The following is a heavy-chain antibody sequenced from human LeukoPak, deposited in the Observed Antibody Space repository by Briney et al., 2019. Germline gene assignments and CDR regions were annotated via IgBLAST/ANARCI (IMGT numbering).Heavy chain of an antibody. V-gene: IGHV3-23*01. D-gene: IGHD3-22*01. Sequence: TGGSLRLSCAASGFTFSSYAMSWVRQVPAKGLEWVSGISGSGLTTFSADSLMGRFTISRDNSENTLFLQMNGLRAEDTAIYYCAKDGKYDSSGYFYDGYFDSWGQGTPVTVSS. CDR2: ISGSGLTT. CDR3: AKDGKYDSSGYFYDGYFDS. CDR1: GFTFSSYA. J-gene: IGHJ4*02.